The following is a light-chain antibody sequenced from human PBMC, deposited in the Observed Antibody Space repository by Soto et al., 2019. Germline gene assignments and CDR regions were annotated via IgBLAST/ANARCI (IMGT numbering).Light chain of an antibody. J-gene: IGKJ2*01. CDR2: DVF. V-gene: IGKV1-5*01. Sequence: DIQMTQSPSSLSASVGDRVTITCRASQSITYRLAWYQQKPGRAPKLLIYDVFNLQSGVPTRFSGSGSGAEVTLTISSLQHDDSATYYCQQYRSFAFTFGEGTKLEIK. CDR1: QSITYR. CDR3: QQYRSFAFT.